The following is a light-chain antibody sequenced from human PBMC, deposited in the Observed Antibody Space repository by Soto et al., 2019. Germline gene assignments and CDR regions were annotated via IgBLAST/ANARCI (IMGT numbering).Light chain of an antibody. J-gene: IGLJ1*01. Sequence: QAVVTQPPSVSGAPGQRVPISCTGSSSNIGAGYDVHWYQQRPGTAPKLLIFGNINRPSGVPDRFSGSKSGTSASLAITGLQAEDEGDYYCQSYDSTLSARYVFGTGTKVTVL. CDR2: GNI. CDR1: SSNIGAGYD. CDR3: QSYDSTLSARYV. V-gene: IGLV1-40*01.